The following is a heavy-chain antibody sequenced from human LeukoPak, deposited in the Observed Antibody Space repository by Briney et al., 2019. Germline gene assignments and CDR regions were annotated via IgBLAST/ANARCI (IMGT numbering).Heavy chain of an antibody. V-gene: IGHV4-34*01. Sequence: SETLSLTCAVYGGSFSGYYWSWVRQPPGKGREWIGEINHSGSTNYNPSLKSRVTISVDTSKNQFSLKLSSVTAADSAVYYCARDFKYYYDRGTSAFDIWGQGKLVTVSS. CDR3: ARDFKYYYDRGTSAFDI. CDR2: INHSGST. D-gene: IGHD3-10*02. J-gene: IGHJ3*02. CDR1: GGSFSGYY.